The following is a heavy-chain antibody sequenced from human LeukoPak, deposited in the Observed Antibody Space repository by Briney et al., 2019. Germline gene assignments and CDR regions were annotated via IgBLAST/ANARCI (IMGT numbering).Heavy chain of an antibody. Sequence: ASVKVSCKVSGYTLTELSMHWVRQAPGKGLEWMGGFDPEDGETIYAQKFQGRVTMTEDTSTDTAYMELSSLRSEGTAVYYCATVLPCSGGSCYFDYWGQGTLVTVSS. CDR2: FDPEDGET. CDR3: ATVLPCSGGSCYFDY. CDR1: GYTLTELS. D-gene: IGHD2-15*01. J-gene: IGHJ4*02. V-gene: IGHV1-24*01.